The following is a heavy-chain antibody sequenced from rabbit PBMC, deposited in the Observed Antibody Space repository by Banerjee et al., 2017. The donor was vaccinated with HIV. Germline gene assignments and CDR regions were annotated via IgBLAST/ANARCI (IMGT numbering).Heavy chain of an antibody. CDR3: ARATGYGAYGYAL. CDR1: GFSFSNSYW. D-gene: IGHD6-1*01. Sequence: QSLEESGGDLVKPGASLTLTCTASGFSFSNSYWICWVRQAPGKGLEWIACIYTGSSGSTYYASWAKGRFTISKTSSTTVTLQMTSLTAADTATYFCARATGYGAYGYALWGPGTLVTVS. CDR2: IYTGSSGST. V-gene: IGHV1S40*01. J-gene: IGHJ4*01.